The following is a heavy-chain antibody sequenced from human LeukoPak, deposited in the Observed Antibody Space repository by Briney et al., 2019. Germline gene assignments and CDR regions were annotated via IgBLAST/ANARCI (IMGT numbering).Heavy chain of an antibody. V-gene: IGHV1-8*01. D-gene: IGHD2-2*01. CDR2: TNPNSGNT. Sequence: ASVKVSCKASGYTFTSYDINWVRQATGQGLEWMGWTNPNSGNTGYAQKFQGRVTMTRNTSISTAYMELSSLRSEDTAVYYCARRKRCSSTSCYDFDYWGQGTLVTVSS. CDR3: ARRKRCSSTSCYDFDY. J-gene: IGHJ4*02. CDR1: GYTFTSYD.